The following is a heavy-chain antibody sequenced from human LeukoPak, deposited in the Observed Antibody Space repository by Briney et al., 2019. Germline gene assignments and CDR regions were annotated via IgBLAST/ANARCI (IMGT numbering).Heavy chain of an antibody. CDR2: IYYSGST. V-gene: IGHV4-59*01. J-gene: IGHJ6*03. CDR3: ARGFSERAIFGVVYYYMDV. CDR1: GGSISSYY. D-gene: IGHD3-3*01. Sequence: SETLSLTCTVSGGSISSYYWSWIRQPPGKGLEWIGYIYYSGSTNYNPSLKSRVTISADTSKNQFSLKLSSVTAADTAVYYCARGFSERAIFGVVYYYMDVWGKGTTVTVSS.